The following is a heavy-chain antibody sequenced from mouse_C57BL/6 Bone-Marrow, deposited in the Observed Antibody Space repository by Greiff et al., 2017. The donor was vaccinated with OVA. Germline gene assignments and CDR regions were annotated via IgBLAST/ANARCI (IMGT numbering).Heavy chain of an antibody. CDR2: LDPSDSYT. Sequence: QVQLQQPGAELVMPGASVKLSCKASGYTLTSYWLHWVKQRPGQGLEWIGELDPSDSYTNYNQKFKGKSTWTVDKSSSTAYMQLISLTSEDAAVYYCARKDHYYAMDYWGQGTLVTVSS. CDR3: ARKDHYYAMDY. V-gene: IGHV1-69*01. J-gene: IGHJ4*01. CDR1: GYTLTSYW.